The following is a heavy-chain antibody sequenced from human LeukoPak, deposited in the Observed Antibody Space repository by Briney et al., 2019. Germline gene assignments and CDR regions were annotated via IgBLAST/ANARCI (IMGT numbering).Heavy chain of an antibody. Sequence: GGSLRLSCAASGFTFSSYSMNWVRQAPGKGLEWVSSISSSSSYIYYADSVKGRFTISRDNAKNSLYLQMNSLRAEDTAVYYCARPPSYCSCGSCYSSRGDYWGQGTLVTVSS. V-gene: IGHV3-21*01. D-gene: IGHD2-15*01. CDR3: ARPPSYCSCGSCYSSRGDY. CDR2: ISSSSSYI. CDR1: GFTFSSYS. J-gene: IGHJ4*02.